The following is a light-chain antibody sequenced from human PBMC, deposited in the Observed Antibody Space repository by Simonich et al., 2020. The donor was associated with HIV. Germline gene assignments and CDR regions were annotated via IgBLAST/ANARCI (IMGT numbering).Light chain of an antibody. J-gene: IGLJ3*02. CDR1: SGHSRYD. Sequence: QLVLTQSPSASASLGASVRLTCTLSSGHSRYDIAWHQQQPEKGPRSLMKVDSDGSHSKGDGIPDRFSGSSYGAERYLTISSLQSEDEADYYCQTWGAGAGANWVFGGGTKLTVL. CDR3: QTWGAGAGANWV. V-gene: IGLV4-69*01. CDR2: VDSDGSH.